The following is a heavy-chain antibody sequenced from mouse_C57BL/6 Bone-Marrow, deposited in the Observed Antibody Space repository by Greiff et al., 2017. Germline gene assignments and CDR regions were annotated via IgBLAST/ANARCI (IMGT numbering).Heavy chain of an antibody. CDR2: IYPGSGST. D-gene: IGHD2-5*01. V-gene: IGHV1-55*01. CDR1: GYTFTSYW. J-gene: IGHJ1*03. CDR3: ARTYYSNYWYCDV. Sequence: QVQLLQPGAEFVKPGASVKMSCEASGYTFTSYWITWVKQRPGQGLEWIGDIYPGSGSTNYNEKFTSKATLTVDTSSSTAYLQLSRLTSEDSAVSDCARTYYSNYWYCDVGGTGTTVTGSS.